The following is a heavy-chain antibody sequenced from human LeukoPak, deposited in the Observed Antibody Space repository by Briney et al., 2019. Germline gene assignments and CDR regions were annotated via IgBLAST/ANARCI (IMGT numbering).Heavy chain of an antibody. CDR3: ARASGSYGNLYFNH. D-gene: IGHD1-26*01. CDR2: ISSGGST. CDR1: GFTVSSNY. Sequence: GRSLRLSCAASGFTVSSNYMTWVRQGPGKGLEWVSLISSGGSTYYADSVKGRFTISRDNSKNTLYLQMNSLRAEDTAVYYCARASGSYGNLYFNHWGQGTLVTVSS. V-gene: IGHV3-66*01. J-gene: IGHJ1*01.